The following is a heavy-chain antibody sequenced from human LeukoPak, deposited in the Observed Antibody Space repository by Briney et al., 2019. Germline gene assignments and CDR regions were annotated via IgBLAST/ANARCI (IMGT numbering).Heavy chain of an antibody. J-gene: IGHJ3*02. CDR3: ARDDPPNAFDI. Sequence: GGSLRLSCAASGFTVSSNYMSWVRQAPGKGLEWVSVIYSGGSTYYADSVKGRFTISRDNSKNTLYLQMNSLRAEDTAVYYCARDDPPNAFDIWGQGTMVTVSS. CDR1: GFTVSSNY. CDR2: IYSGGST. V-gene: IGHV3-53*01.